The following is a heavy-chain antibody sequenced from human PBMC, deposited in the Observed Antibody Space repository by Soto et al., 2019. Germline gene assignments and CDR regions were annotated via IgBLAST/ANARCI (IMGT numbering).Heavy chain of an antibody. D-gene: IGHD3-22*01. Sequence: SETLSLTCAVSGGSISSSNWWSWVRQPPGKGLEWIGEIYHSGSTNYNPSLKSRVTISVDKSKNQFSLKLSSVTAADTAVYYCASRVDYDSSGSYFDYWGQGTLVTVS. CDR1: GGSISSSNW. J-gene: IGHJ4*02. V-gene: IGHV4-4*02. CDR2: IYHSGST. CDR3: ASRVDYDSSGSYFDY.